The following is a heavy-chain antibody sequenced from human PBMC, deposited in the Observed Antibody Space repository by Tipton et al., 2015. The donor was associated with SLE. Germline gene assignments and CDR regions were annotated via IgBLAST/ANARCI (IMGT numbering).Heavy chain of an antibody. CDR2: IWYDGFNK. V-gene: IGHV3-33*01. CDR1: GFRFSSYG. D-gene: IGHD1-26*01. Sequence: RSLRLSCAASGFRFSSYGMHWVRQAPGKGLEWVAVIWYDGFNKDYVDSVKGRFSISRDTSKNTLYLQMNSLRAEDTAVYYCARGIRRGSHWDYYYYMDVWGKGTTVTVSS. J-gene: IGHJ6*03. CDR3: ARGIRRGSHWDYYYYMDV.